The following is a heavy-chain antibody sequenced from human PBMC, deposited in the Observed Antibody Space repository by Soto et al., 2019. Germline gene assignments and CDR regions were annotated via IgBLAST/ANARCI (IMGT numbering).Heavy chain of an antibody. Sequence: ASVKVSCTASGDSFNNFVITWVRQAPVQGLEWMGWINPNSGRTNYAQKCQGRVKMTRDTSSSTAYMEVSRLRSDDTAVYYCARVATYCSSTSCYSYYFDHWGQGSLVTLSS. V-gene: IGHV1-2*02. CDR2: INPNSGRT. CDR1: GDSFNNFV. D-gene: IGHD2-2*01. J-gene: IGHJ4*02. CDR3: ARVATYCSSTSCYSYYFDH.